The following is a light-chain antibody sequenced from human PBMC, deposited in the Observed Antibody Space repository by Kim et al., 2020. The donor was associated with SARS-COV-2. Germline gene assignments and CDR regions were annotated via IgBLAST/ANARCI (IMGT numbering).Light chain of an antibody. Sequence: ASVGDRVTITCRASQDIRNDFGWYPQNPGIAPQRLIYGASSLQSGVPSRFSGSGTGTEFTLTISSVQPEDFATYFCLQHSTYPITCGQGTRLEIK. J-gene: IGKJ5*01. CDR2: GAS. CDR3: LQHSTYPIT. CDR1: QDIRND. V-gene: IGKV1-17*01.